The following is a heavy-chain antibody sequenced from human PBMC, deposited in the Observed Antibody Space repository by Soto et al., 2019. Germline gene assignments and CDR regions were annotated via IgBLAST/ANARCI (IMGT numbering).Heavy chain of an antibody. V-gene: IGHV4-31*03. CDR2: IYYSGST. Sequence: QVQLQESGPGLVKPSQTLSLTCTVSGGSISSGGYYWSWISQHPGKGLEWIGYIYYSGSTYYNPSLQRRVTISVNTSKNQFSLKLSSVTAAATAVYYCARGSVVAATLFDYWGQGTLVTVSS. CDR3: ARGSVVAATLFDY. CDR1: GGSISSGGYY. D-gene: IGHD2-15*01. J-gene: IGHJ4*02.